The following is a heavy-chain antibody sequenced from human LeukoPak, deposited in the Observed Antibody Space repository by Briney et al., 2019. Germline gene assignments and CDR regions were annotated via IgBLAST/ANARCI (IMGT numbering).Heavy chain of an antibody. V-gene: IGHV3-48*04. Sequence: PGGSLRLSCAASGLTYSNNGMHWVRQAPGKGLEWISYISSFNDTIYYADSVKGRFAISRDNAKNSLNLQMNSLRAEDTAVYYCVRVGRLLWFGLWGQGTLVTVSS. D-gene: IGHD3-10*01. J-gene: IGHJ4*02. CDR3: VRVGRLLWFGL. CDR1: GLTYSNNG. CDR2: ISSFNDTI.